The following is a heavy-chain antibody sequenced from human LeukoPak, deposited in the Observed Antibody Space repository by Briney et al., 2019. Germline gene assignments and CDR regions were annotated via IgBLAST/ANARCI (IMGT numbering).Heavy chain of an antibody. Sequence: SETLSLTCAVYGGSFSGYYWSWIRQPPGKGLEWIGEINHSGSTNYNPSLKSRVTISVDTSKNQCSPELSSVTAADTAVYYCARGQRDSSGWYEVYYFDYWGQGTLVTVSS. D-gene: IGHD6-19*01. V-gene: IGHV4-34*01. J-gene: IGHJ4*02. CDR2: INHSGST. CDR3: ARGQRDSSGWYEVYYFDY. CDR1: GGSFSGYY.